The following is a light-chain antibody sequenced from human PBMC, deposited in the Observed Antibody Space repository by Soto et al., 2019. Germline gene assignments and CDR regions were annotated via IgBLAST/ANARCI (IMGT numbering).Light chain of an antibody. Sequence: QSALAQPPSASGSPGQSVAISCTGTTSDVGGYNFVSWYQQHPGKAPKLSIYEATKRPSGVPDRFSGAKSGNTASLIVSGLQAEDEADYYCSSYAGSEKYVFGSGTKVTVL. CDR2: EAT. V-gene: IGLV2-8*01. CDR3: SSYAGSEKYV. J-gene: IGLJ1*01. CDR1: TSDVGGYNF.